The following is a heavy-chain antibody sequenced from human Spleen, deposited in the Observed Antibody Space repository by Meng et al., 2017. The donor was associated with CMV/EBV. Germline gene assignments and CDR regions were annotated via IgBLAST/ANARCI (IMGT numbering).Heavy chain of an antibody. V-gene: IGHV1-2*02. J-gene: IGHJ3*02. CDR2: INPNSGGT. CDR3: ARGNDFSDAFDI. Sequence: ASVKVSCKASGYTFTGYDMHWVRQAPGQGLEWMGWINPNSGGTNYAQKFQGRVTMTRDTSISTAYMELSRLRSDDTAVYYCARGNDFSDAFDIWGQGTMVTVSS. D-gene: IGHD4-11*01. CDR1: GYTFTGYD.